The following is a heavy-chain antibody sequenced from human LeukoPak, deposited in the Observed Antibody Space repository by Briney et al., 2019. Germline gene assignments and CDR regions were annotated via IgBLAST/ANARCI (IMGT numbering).Heavy chain of an antibody. V-gene: IGHV1-24*01. D-gene: IGHD3-16*01. J-gene: IGHJ4*02. CDR3: ARGMPFDY. CDR2: FDPEDGET. CDR1: GYTLTELS. Sequence: ASVKVSCKVSGYTLTELSMHWVRQAPGKGLEWMGGFDPEDGETIYAQKFQGRVTMTTDTSTSTAYMELRSLRSDDTAVYYCARGMPFDYWGQGTLVTVSS.